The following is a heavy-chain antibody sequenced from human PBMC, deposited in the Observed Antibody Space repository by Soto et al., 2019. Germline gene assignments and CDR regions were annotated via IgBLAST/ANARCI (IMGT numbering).Heavy chain of an antibody. CDR1: GGTFSSYA. Sequence: QVQLVQSGAEVKKPGSSVKVSCKASGGTFSSYAISWVRQAPGQGLEWMGGIIPIFGTANYAQKFQGRVTITAVESTSTAYMELSSLRSEDTAVYYCARDRCSGGSCYSDGGWFDPWGQGTLVTVSS. J-gene: IGHJ5*02. V-gene: IGHV1-69*01. CDR3: ARDRCSGGSCYSDGGWFDP. CDR2: IIPIFGTA. D-gene: IGHD2-15*01.